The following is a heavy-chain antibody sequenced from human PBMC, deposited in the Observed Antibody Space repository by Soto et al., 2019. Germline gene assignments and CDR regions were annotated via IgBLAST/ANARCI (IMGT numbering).Heavy chain of an antibody. J-gene: IGHJ5*02. CDR2: INHSGST. V-gene: IGHV4-34*01. CDR3: ARGPITTNPRFDP. CDR1: GVSFSGYY. Sequence: SETLSLTCAVYGVSFSGYYWSWIRQPPGKGLEWIGEINHSGSTNYNPSLKSRVTISVDTSKNQFSLELSSVTAADTAVYYCARGPITTNPRFDPWGQGTLVTSPQ. D-gene: IGHD3-22*01.